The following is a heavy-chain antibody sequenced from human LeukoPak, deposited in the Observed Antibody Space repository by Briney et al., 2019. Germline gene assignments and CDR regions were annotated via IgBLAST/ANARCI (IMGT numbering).Heavy chain of an antibody. D-gene: IGHD3-9*01. J-gene: IGHJ3*02. CDR2: IKQDGSEK. CDR1: GITFSSYW. V-gene: IGHV3-7*01. Sequence: GGSLRLSCAASGITFSSYWMSWVRQAPGKGLEWVANIKQDGSEKYYVASVKGRFTISRDNAKNSLYLQMNSLRAEDTAVYYCARYLHTILLVFAFDIWGQGTMVTVSS. CDR3: ARYLHTILLVFAFDI.